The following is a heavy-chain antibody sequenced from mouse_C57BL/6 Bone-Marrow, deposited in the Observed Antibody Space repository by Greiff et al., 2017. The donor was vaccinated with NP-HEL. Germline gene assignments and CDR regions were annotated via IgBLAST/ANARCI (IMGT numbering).Heavy chain of an antibody. V-gene: IGHV7-1*01. Sequence: EVKLVESGGGLVQSGRSLRLSCATSGFTFSDFYMEWVRQAPGKGLEWIAASRNKANDYTTEYSASVKGRFIVSRDTSQSILYLQMNALRAEDTAMYYCARDSYGNYYAMDYWGQGTSVTVSS. D-gene: IGHD2-1*01. J-gene: IGHJ4*01. CDR2: SRNKANDYTT. CDR3: ARDSYGNYYAMDY. CDR1: GFTFSDFY.